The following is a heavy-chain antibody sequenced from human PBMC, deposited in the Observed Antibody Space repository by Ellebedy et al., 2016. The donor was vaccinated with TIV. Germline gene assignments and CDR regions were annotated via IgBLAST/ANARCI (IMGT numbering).Heavy chain of an antibody. CDR2: IGASGIST. CDR1: GFTFSNYA. Sequence: GGSLRLSCAASGFTFSNYAMSWVHQAPGKGLEWVSAIGASGISTDYADSVKGRFTISRDNSKNTLYLEMNSLRVEDTAVYYCAKDQVTFFGVLFHYWGQGTLVTVSS. CDR3: AKDQVTFFGVLFHY. D-gene: IGHD3-3*01. V-gene: IGHV3-23*01. J-gene: IGHJ4*02.